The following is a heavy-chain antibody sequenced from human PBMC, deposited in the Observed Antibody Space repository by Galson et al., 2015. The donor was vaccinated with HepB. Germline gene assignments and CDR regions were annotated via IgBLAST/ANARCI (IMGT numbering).Heavy chain of an antibody. CDR1: GFTFSSYA. Sequence: SLRLSCAASGFTFSSYAMHWVRQAPGKGLEYVSAISSNGGSTYYADSVKGRFTISRDNSKNTLYLQMNSLRAEDTAVYYCARDRGVGGLREYYFDYWGQGTLVTVSS. D-gene: IGHD2-8*01. J-gene: IGHJ4*02. V-gene: IGHV3-64*04. CDR3: ARDRGVGGLREYYFDY. CDR2: ISSNGGST.